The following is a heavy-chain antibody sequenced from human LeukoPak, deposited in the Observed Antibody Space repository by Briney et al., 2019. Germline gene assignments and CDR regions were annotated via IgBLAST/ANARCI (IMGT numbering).Heavy chain of an antibody. CDR3: ARGQSYYDILTHAFDI. V-gene: IGHV4-39*07. CDR1: GYSISNSAYY. CDR2: IYYSGST. J-gene: IGHJ3*02. D-gene: IGHD3-9*01. Sequence: SKTLSLTCTVSGYSISNSAYYWGWFRQPPGKGLEWIATIYYSGSTYYNPSLKSRVTISVDTSKNQFSLKLSSVTAADTAVFYCARGQSYYDILTHAFDIWGQGTLVTVSS.